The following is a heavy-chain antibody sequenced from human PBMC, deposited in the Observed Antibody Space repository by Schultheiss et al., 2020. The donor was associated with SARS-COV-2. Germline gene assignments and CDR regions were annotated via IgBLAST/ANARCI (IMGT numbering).Heavy chain of an antibody. CDR1: GASISSSRYY. D-gene: IGHD6-19*01. CDR2: IYSSGGI. CDR3: ARDLGIAVAGGMDV. V-gene: IGHV4-39*07. Sequence: SETLSLTCTVSGASISSSRYYWGWIRQSPGKGLEWLGSIYSSGGIYFKPSLQSRVTVSADTSKTHFSLRLSSMTAADTAVYYCARDLGIAVAGGMDVWGQGTTVTVSS. J-gene: IGHJ6*02.